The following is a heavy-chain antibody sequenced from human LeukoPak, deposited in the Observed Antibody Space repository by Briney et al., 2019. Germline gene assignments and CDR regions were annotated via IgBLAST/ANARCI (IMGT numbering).Heavy chain of an antibody. V-gene: IGHV1-3*01. J-gene: IGHJ4*02. CDR2: INAGNGNT. D-gene: IGHD3-22*01. CDR1: GYTFTSYA. CDR3: ASLPTYYYDSPGY. Sequence: ASVKVSCKASGYTFTSYAMHWVRQAPGQRLEWMGWINAGNGNTRYSQKFQGRVTITRDTSASTAYMELSSLRSEDTAVYYCASLPTYYYDSPGYWGQGTLVTVSS.